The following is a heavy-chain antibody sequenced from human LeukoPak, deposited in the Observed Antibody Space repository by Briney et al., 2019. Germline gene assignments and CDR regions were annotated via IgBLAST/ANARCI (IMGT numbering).Heavy chain of an antibody. CDR1: GDTFSGYY. Sequence: ASVKVPCKASGDTFSGYYIHWVRQAPGQRLEWMGWINPNSGDANYAQKFQGRVTMTRDTSISTAYMEVTRLRFDDTAVYYCARGPYTSSWAPYFDYWGQGTLVTVSS. CDR2: INPNSGDA. J-gene: IGHJ4*02. CDR3: ARGPYTSSWAPYFDY. D-gene: IGHD6-13*01. V-gene: IGHV1-2*02.